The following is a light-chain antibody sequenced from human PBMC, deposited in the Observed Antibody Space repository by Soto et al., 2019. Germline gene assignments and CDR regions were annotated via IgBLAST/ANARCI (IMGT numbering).Light chain of an antibody. CDR2: WAS. CDR3: QQRGNWPPMYT. CDR1: QSILSSSNNKNY. J-gene: IGKJ2*01. V-gene: IGKV4-1*01. Sequence: DIVMTQSPDSLTVSLGERATINCKSSQSILSSSNNKNYLVWYQQKPGQPPKVLINWASTRESGVPDRFSGSGSGADFTLTISSLQAEDVAVYYCQQRGNWPPMYTFGQGTKLDI.